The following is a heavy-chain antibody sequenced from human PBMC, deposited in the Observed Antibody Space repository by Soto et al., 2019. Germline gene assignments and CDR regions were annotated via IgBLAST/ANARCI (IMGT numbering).Heavy chain of an antibody. J-gene: IGHJ4*02. CDR2: IYDSGST. CDR1: DGSSSGYY. CDR3: AGDVRSGSYRFDY. Sequence: SETISVTCTVADGSSSGYYWSWLRQPPGKRLEWIGYIYDSGSTLYNPSLKSRVSISVDRPNNQFSLKLRSVTASDTAIYYCAGDVRSGSYRFDYWGRGTLVTVSS. V-gene: IGHV4-59*08. D-gene: IGHD1-26*01.